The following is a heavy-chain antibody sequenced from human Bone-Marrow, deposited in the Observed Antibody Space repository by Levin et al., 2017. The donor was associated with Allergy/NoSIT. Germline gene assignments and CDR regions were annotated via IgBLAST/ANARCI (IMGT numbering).Heavy chain of an antibody. Sequence: GKSLKISCKSSGYNFSTYWIGWVRQMPGKGLEWMGIIYPGDSDTRYSPSFQGQVTISADKSISTAYLQWSSLKASDTARYYCARQLMTAVVTPFDYWGQGTLVTVSS. J-gene: IGHJ4*02. D-gene: IGHD4-23*01. CDR3: ARQLMTAVVTPFDY. CDR1: GYNFSTYW. CDR2: IYPGDSDT. V-gene: IGHV5-51*01.